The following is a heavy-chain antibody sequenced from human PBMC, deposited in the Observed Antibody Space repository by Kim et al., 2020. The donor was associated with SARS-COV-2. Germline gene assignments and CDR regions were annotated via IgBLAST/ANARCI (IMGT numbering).Heavy chain of an antibody. CDR3: ARPAPRYVGWFDP. Sequence: SETLSLTCTVSGGSISSSSYYWGWIRQPPGKGLEWIGSIYYSGSTYYNPSLKSRVTISVDTSKNQFSLKLSSVTAADTAVYYCARPAPRYVGWFDPWGQGTLVTVSS. V-gene: IGHV4-39*01. CDR1: GGSISSSSYY. CDR2: IYYSGST. D-gene: IGHD1-20*01. J-gene: IGHJ5*02.